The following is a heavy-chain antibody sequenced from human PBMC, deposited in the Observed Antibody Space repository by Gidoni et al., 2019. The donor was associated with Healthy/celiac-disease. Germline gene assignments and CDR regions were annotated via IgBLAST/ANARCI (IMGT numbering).Heavy chain of an antibody. V-gene: IGHV3-7*01. CDR3: ARAGFEYSSLYYYYGMDV. J-gene: IGHJ6*02. Sequence: EVQLVESGGGLVQPGGSLRLSCAASGFTFSSYWMSWVRQAPGKGPGWVANIKQDGSEKYYVDSVKGRFTISRDNAKNSLYLQMNSLRAEDTAVYYCARAGFEYSSLYYYYGMDVWGQGTTVTVSS. CDR1: GFTFSSYW. CDR2: IKQDGSEK. D-gene: IGHD6-6*01.